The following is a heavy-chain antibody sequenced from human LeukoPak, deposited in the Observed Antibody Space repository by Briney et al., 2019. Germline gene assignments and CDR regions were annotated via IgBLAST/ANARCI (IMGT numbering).Heavy chain of an antibody. CDR3: ARDAEDGYCTSTSCYNPSNLDY. CDR1: GFTFSSYN. CDR2: ISSSSTTI. Sequence: PGGSLRLSCAASGFTFSSYNMNWVRQAPGKGLEWVSYISSSSTTIYYADSVKGRFTISRDNAKNSVYLQMNSLRAEDTAVYYCARDAEDGYCTSTSCYNPSNLDYWGQGTLVTVSS. V-gene: IGHV3-48*01. J-gene: IGHJ4*02. D-gene: IGHD2-2*02.